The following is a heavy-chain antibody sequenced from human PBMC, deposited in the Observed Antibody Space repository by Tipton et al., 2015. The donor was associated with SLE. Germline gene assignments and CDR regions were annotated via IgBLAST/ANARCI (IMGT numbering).Heavy chain of an antibody. D-gene: IGHD1-26*01. CDR2: IYYSGST. J-gene: IGHJ4*02. V-gene: IGHV4-39*02. Sequence: TLSLTCTVSGASISSSSYYWGWFRQPPGKGLGWIGSIYYSGSTDYNPSLQSRVTMSLDTSKNQFSLKLSSVTATDTAVYYCAREGVGSAFFDYWGQGTLVAVSS. CDR3: AREGVGSAFFDY. CDR1: GASISSSSYY.